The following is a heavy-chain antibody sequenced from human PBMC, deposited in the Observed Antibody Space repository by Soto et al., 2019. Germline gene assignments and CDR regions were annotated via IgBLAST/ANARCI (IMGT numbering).Heavy chain of an antibody. J-gene: IGHJ4*02. D-gene: IGHD5-12*01. CDR3: ARVDIVSIYYFDY. CDR1: GGSIYTYY. Sequence: SETLSLTCNVSGGSIYTYYWNWIRQSPVKGLEWIGYIYYSGSTYYNPSLKSRVTISIDTSKNQFSLQLSSVTAADTAVYFCARVDIVSIYYFDYWGQGTLVTVSS. CDR2: IYYSGST. V-gene: IGHV4-59*08.